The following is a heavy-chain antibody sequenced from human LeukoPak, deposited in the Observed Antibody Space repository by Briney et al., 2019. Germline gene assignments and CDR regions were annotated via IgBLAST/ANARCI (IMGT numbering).Heavy chain of an antibody. D-gene: IGHD6-13*01. V-gene: IGHV3-74*01. J-gene: IGHJ3*02. CDR3: ARDGVAAAANDAFDI. Sequence: PGGSLRLSCAASGFTFSSYWMHWVRQAPGKGLVWVSRINSDGSSTRYADHVKGRFTISRDNAKNTLYLQMNSLRAEDTAVYYCARDGVAAAANDAFDIWGQGTMVTVSS. CDR2: INSDGSST. CDR1: GFTFSSYW.